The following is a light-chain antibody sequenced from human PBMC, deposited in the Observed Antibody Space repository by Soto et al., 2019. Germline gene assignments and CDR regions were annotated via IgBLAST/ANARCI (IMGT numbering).Light chain of an antibody. V-gene: IGLV1-44*01. Sequence: QSVLTQPPSASGTPGQRVTISCSGSSSSIGSSPVNWYQQLPGTAPKLLIYGNNQRPSGVPDRFSGSKSGTSASLAIGGLQSEDEADYYCATWDDNLNGPVFGGGTKLTVL. CDR1: SSSIGSSP. CDR3: ATWDDNLNGPV. CDR2: GNN. J-gene: IGLJ3*02.